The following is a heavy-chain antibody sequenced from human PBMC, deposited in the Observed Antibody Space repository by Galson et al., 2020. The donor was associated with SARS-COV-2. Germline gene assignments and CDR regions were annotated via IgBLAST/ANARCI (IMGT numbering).Heavy chain of an antibody. Sequence: GGSLRLSCEVSGFTFNDFWMSWFRQAPGKGLEWVANIKGDGSKTNYADFVKGRFSISRDNAANSLYLQMNSLRVEDSAVYYCSREGWQGGYWGKGTRVTVSS. CDR1: GFTFNDFW. CDR2: IKGDGSKT. D-gene: IGHD6-19*01. CDR3: SREGWQGGY. J-gene: IGHJ4*02. V-gene: IGHV3-7*01.